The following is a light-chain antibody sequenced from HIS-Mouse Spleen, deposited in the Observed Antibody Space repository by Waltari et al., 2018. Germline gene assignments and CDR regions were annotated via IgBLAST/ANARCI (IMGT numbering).Light chain of an antibody. J-gene: IGLJ2*01. CDR1: SSNIGSNY. CDR3: AAWDDSLSGVV. V-gene: IGLV1-47*01. Sequence: QSVLTQPPSASGTPGQRVTISCSGSSSNIGSNYVYWYQQLPGTAPKLLIYRNNQRPSGVPDRFSGSKSGTSGSRAISGLRSEDEADYYCAAWDDSLSGVVFGGGTKLTVL. CDR2: RNN.